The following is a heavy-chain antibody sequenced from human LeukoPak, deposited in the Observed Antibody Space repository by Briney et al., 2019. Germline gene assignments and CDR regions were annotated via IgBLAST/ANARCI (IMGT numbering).Heavy chain of an antibody. J-gene: IGHJ4*02. V-gene: IGHV4-59*01. CDR1: GGSFSGYY. D-gene: IGHD3-3*01. Sequence: SETLSLTCAVYGGSFSGYYWSWIRQPPGKGLEWIGYIYYSGSTNYNPSLKSRVTISVDTSKNQFSLKLSSVTAADTAVYYCARSYDFWSGSPGGYFDYWGQGTLVTVSS. CDR2: IYYSGST. CDR3: ARSYDFWSGSPGGYFDY.